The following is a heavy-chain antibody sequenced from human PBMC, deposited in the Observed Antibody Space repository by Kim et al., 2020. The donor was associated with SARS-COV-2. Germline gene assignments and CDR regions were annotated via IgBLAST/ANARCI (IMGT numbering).Heavy chain of an antibody. V-gene: IGHV3-23*01. J-gene: IGHJ5*02. D-gene: IGHD1-7*01. Sequence: GGSLRLSCAASGFTFSSYAMSWVRQAPGKGLEWVSAISGSGGSTYYADSVKGRFTISRDNSKNTLYLQMNSLRAEDTAVYYCAKPVTGTMGGNWFDPWGQGTLVTVSS. CDR2: ISGSGGST. CDR3: AKPVTGTMGGNWFDP. CDR1: GFTFSSYA.